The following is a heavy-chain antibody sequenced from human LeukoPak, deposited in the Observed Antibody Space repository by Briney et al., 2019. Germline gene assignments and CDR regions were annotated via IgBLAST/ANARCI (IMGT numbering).Heavy chain of an antibody. D-gene: IGHD5-18*01. CDR2: IIPIFGTA. CDR3: ARGSGYSYGFGY. CDR1: GSTFSSYA. Sequence: ASVKVSCKASGSTFSSYAISWVRQAPGQGLEWMGGIIPIFGTANYAQKFQGRVTITTDESTSTAYMELSSLRSEDTAVYYCARGSGYSYGFGYWGQGTLVTVSS. V-gene: IGHV1-69*05. J-gene: IGHJ4*02.